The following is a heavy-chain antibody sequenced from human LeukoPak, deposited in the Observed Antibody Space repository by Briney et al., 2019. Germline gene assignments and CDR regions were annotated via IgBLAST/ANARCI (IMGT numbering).Heavy chain of an antibody. CDR2: IIPIFGTA. J-gene: IGHJ4*02. CDR3: ARSLATPPRGPEYYFDY. V-gene: IGHV1-69*13. Sequence: SVKVSCKASGGTFSSYAISWVRQAPGQGREWMGGIIPIFGTANYAQKFQGRVTITADESTSTAYMELSSLRSEDTAVYYCARSLATPPRGPEYYFDYWGQGTLVTVSS. D-gene: IGHD5-12*01. CDR1: GGTFSSYA.